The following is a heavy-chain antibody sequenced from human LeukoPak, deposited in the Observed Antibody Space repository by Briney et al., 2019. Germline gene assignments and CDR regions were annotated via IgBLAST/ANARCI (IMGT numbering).Heavy chain of an antibody. Sequence: PSETLSLTCTVSGGSISSYYWSWIRQPPGKGLEWIGYIYYSGSTNYNPSLKSQVTISVDTSKNQFSLKLSSVTAADTAVYYCARFGAVAGYLDYWGQGTLVTVSS. J-gene: IGHJ4*02. D-gene: IGHD6-19*01. CDR2: IYYSGST. CDR1: GGSISSYY. CDR3: ARFGAVAGYLDY. V-gene: IGHV4-59*01.